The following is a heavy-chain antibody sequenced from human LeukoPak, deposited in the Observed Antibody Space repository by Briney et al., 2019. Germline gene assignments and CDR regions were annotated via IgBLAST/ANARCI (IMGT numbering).Heavy chain of an antibody. CDR3: ARNTVTTPYYYYMDV. Sequence: PSETLSLTCTVSGGSISSYYWSWIRQPPGKGLEWIGYIYYSGSTNYNPSLKSRVTISVDTSKNQFSLELSSVTAADTAVYYCARNTVTTPYYYYMDVWGKGTTVTVSS. V-gene: IGHV4-59*01. CDR2: IYYSGST. CDR1: GGSISSYY. D-gene: IGHD4-11*01. J-gene: IGHJ6*03.